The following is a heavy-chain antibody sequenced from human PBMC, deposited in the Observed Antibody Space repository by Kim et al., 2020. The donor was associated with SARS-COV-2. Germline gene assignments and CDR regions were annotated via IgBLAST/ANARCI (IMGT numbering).Heavy chain of an antibody. CDR3: ARVMRGYSYYRHYGMDV. CDR2: INTNTGNP. D-gene: IGHD5-18*01. V-gene: IGHV7-4-1*02. J-gene: IGHJ6*02. CDR1: GYTFTSYA. Sequence: ASVKVSCKASGYTFTSYAMNWVRQAPGQGLEWMGWINTNTGNPTYAQGFTGRFVFSLDTSVSTAYLQISSLKAEDTAVYYCARVMRGYSYYRHYGMDVWGQGTTVTVSS.